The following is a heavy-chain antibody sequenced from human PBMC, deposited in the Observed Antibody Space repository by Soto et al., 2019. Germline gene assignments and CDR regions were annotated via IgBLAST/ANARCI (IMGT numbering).Heavy chain of an antibody. CDR1: GFTFSSCV. CDR2: ITGSGTGA. D-gene: IGHD6-13*01. Sequence: EVHLLESGGGLVHPGESLRLSCGASGFTFSSCVMTWVRQAPGKGVEWVSCITGSGTGAYYADSVKGRFTISRDNSKNMVYLQMTNLSAEDTGVVYGTKGLIKDRWYAEDLGQGTMVTVGS. CDR3: TKGLIKDRWYAED. V-gene: IGHV3-23*01. J-gene: IGHJ4*02.